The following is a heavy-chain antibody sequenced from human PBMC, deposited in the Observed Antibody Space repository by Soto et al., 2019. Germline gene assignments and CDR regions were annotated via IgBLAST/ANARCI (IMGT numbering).Heavy chain of an antibody. V-gene: IGHV1-18*01. J-gene: IGHJ4*02. CDR2: VSAYNRNT. D-gene: IGHD2-2*01. CDR3: ARERQYEPLLY. Sequence: QVQLVQSGVEVKKPGASVKVSCQASGYTFTNYGITWLRQAPGQGLEWMGWVSAYNRNTNYAQRFQDRVTMTTDTCKRTAYTELRNLKSDDTAIYVCARERQYEPLLYWGQGTLVTVSS. CDR1: GYTFTNYG.